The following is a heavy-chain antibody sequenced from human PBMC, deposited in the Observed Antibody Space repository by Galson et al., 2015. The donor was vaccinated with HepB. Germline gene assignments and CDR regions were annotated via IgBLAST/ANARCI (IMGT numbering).Heavy chain of an antibody. J-gene: IGHJ6*02. CDR3: ARDFGAFGSGYGMDV. CDR1: GFTFSTYS. V-gene: IGHV3-21*01. D-gene: IGHD3-10*01. CDR2: IGTTRSNI. Sequence: SLRLSCAASGFTFSTYSMNWVRQAPGKGLEWVSCIGTTRSNIYYADSVKGRFTISRDNAKTPLYLQMNSLRVDDTAIYYCARDFGAFGSGYGMDVWGQGTTVTVSS.